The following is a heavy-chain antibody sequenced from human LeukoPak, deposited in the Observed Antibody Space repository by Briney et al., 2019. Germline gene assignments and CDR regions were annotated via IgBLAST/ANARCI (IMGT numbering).Heavy chain of an antibody. V-gene: IGHV3-7*01. D-gene: IGHD2-15*01. CDR2: IKQDGSEK. CDR1: GFTFSSYW. Sequence: GGSLRLSCAASGFTFSSYWMSWVRQAPGKGLEWVANIKQDGSEKYYVDSVKGRFTISRDNAENSLYLQMNSLRAEDTAVYYCAREDCSGGSCYSDYWGQGTLVTVSS. CDR3: AREDCSGGSCYSDY. J-gene: IGHJ4*02.